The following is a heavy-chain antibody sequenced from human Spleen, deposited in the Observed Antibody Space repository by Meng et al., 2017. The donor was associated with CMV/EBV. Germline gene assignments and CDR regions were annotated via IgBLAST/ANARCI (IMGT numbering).Heavy chain of an antibody. CDR1: GGSFSGYY. Sequence: SETLSLTCAVYGGSFSGYYWSWIRQPPGKGLEWIGEINHSGSTNYNPSLKSRVTISVDTSKNQFSLKLSSVTAADTAVYYCARGSGFFELPQNWGQGTLVTVSS. V-gene: IGHV4-34*01. J-gene: IGHJ4*02. CDR2: INHSGST. CDR3: ARGSGFFELPQN. D-gene: IGHD3-3*01.